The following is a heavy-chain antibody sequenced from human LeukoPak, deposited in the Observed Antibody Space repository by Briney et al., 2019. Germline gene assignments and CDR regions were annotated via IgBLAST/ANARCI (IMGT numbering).Heavy chain of an antibody. D-gene: IGHD5-18*01. J-gene: IGHJ4*02. V-gene: IGHV3-33*01. CDR3: ARAPAMVIAGYFDY. Sequence: GGSLRLSCAASGFTFSSYGMHWVRQAPGKGLEWVAVIWYDGSNKYYADSVKGRFTISRDNSKNTLYLQMNSLRAEDTAVYYCARAPAMVIAGYFDYWGQGTLVTVSS. CDR1: GFTFSSYG. CDR2: IWYDGSNK.